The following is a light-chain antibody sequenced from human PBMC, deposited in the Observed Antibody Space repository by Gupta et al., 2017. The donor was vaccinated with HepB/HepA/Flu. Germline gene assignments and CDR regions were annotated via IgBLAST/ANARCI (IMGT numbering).Light chain of an antibody. J-gene: IGLJ3*02. V-gene: IGLV8-61*01. CDR3: VLYMGSGIWV. Sequence: VAAVGTQTLVSHVSSGSVSTSYYPSWYQQTPGQAPRTLIYSTNTRSSGVPDRFSGSILGNKAALTITGAQADDESDYYCVLYMGSGIWVFGGGTKLTVL. CDR2: STN. CDR1: SGSVSTSYY.